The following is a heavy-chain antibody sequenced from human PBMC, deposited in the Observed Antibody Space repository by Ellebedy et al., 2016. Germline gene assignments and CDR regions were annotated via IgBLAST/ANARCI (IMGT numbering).Heavy chain of an antibody. J-gene: IGHJ4*02. Sequence: GGSLRLSCAASGFTFSNAWMNWVRQAPGKGLEWVGLIKSKTDGGAADYAAPVKGRFTISRDDSKNTLYLQMNSLKTEDTAVYFCTTVYRYNYDSVWGQGTLVTVSS. CDR1: GFTFSNAW. V-gene: IGHV3-15*01. CDR3: TTVYRYNYDSV. CDR2: IKSKTDGGAA. D-gene: IGHD5-18*01.